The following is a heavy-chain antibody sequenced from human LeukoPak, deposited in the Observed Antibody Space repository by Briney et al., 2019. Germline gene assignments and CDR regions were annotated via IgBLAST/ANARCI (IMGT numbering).Heavy chain of an antibody. J-gene: IGHJ1*01. Sequence: GGSLRLSCAASGFTFSSYAMSWVRHAPGKGLEWVSAISGSGGSTYYADSVKGRFTISRDNSKNTLYLQMNSLRAEDTAVYYCAKASESIRSSWLRGAEYFQHWGQGTLVTVSS. CDR2: ISGSGGST. D-gene: IGHD6-13*01. CDR3: AKASESIRSSWLRGAEYFQH. CDR1: GFTFSSYA. V-gene: IGHV3-23*01.